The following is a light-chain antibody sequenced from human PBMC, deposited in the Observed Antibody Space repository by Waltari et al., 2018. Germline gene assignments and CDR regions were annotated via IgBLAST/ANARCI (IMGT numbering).Light chain of an antibody. CDR1: QRVNTN. CDR3: DESDDWPRGA. V-gene: IGKV3-15*01. J-gene: IGKJ1*01. CDR2: GAS. Sequence: ETVMTQSPATLSVSPGERATLFCRASQRVNTNLAWYHRKPGQAPGLPIFGASSRATGIPARFSGSGSGTDYALTISSPQSEDFGVYFCDESDDWPRGAFGQGTKVEIK.